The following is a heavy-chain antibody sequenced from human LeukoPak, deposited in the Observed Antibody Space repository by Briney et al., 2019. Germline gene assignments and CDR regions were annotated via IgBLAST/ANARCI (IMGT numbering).Heavy chain of an antibody. V-gene: IGHV3-23*01. CDR1: GFTFRSHA. J-gene: IGHJ4*02. D-gene: IGHD2-21*01. CDR3: AKDFRIGYSAHFDY. CDR2: IYENGGTT. Sequence: GGSLRLSCVGSGFTFRSHAMSWARQAPEKGLEFVSGIYENGGTTYYADSVKGRFSISRDNSKNTLYLQMDSLRGEDTAVYYCAKDFRIGYSAHFDYWGQGALVTVSS.